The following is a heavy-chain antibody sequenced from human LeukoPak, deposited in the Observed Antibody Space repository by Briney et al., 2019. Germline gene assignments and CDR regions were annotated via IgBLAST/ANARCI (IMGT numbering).Heavy chain of an antibody. CDR1: GFTFSGSA. CDR2: IRSKANSYAT. V-gene: IGHV3-73*01. D-gene: IGHD6-19*01. CDR3: TLSSGWYEGDY. J-gene: IGHJ4*02. Sequence: GGSLKLSCAASGFTFSGSAMHWVRQASGKGLEWVGRIRSKANSYATAYAASVKGRFTISRDDSKNTAYLQMNSLKTEDTAVYYCTLSSGWYEGDYWGQGTLVTVSS.